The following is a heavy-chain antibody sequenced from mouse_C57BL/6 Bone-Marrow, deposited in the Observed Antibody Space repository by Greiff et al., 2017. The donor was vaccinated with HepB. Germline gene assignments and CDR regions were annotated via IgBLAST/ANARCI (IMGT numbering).Heavy chain of an antibody. J-gene: IGHJ2*01. CDR2: ISDGGSYT. CDR1: GFTFSSYA. V-gene: IGHV5-4*01. CDR3: ARALFPYLVY. D-gene: IGHD2-3*01. Sequence: EVQLVESGGGLVKPGGSLKLSCAASGFTFSSYAMSWVRQTPEKRLEWVATISDGGSYTYYPDNVKGRFTISRDNAKNNLYLQMSHLKSEDTAIYFCARALFPYLVYWRRRTTLTVSS.